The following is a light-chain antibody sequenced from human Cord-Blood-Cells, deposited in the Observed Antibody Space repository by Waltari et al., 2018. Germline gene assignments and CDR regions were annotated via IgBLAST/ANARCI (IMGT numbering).Light chain of an antibody. V-gene: IGLV2-23*01. CDR2: EGS. J-gene: IGLJ2*01. Sequence: QSALTQPASVSGSPGQSITISCPGTSSAFGSYNLVSWYQQHPGKAPKLMIYEGSKRPSGVSNRFSGSKSGNTASLTISGLQAEDEADYYCCSYAGSSSVVFGGGTKLTVL. CDR1: SSAFGSYNL. CDR3: CSYAGSSSVV.